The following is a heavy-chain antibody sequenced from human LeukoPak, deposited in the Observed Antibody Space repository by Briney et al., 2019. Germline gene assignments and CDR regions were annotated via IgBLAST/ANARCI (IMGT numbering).Heavy chain of an antibody. Sequence: GGSLRLSCAASGFTFSSYAMSWVRQAPGKGLEWVSAISGSGGSTYYADSVKGRFTISRDNSKNTLYLQMNSLRAEDTALYYCAKSKGDIVLMVYAVFDYWGQGTLVTVSS. J-gene: IGHJ4*02. CDR2: ISGSGGST. CDR1: GFTFSSYA. D-gene: IGHD2-8*01. V-gene: IGHV3-23*01. CDR3: AKSKGDIVLMVYAVFDY.